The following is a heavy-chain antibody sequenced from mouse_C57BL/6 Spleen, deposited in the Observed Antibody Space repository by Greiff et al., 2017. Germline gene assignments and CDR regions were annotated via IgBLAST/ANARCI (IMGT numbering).Heavy chain of an antibody. J-gene: IGHJ1*03. Sequence: EVQRVESGGGLVQPGGSLSLSCAASGFTFTDYYMSWVRQPPGKGLEWVGFIRNKANGYTTEDSASVKGRFNISRDNSQSILYLQMNALRAEDSATYYCARPYGNYVCYFDGWGTAPTVTVAS. D-gene: IGHD2-1*01. CDR3: ARPYGNYVCYFDG. CDR1: GFTFTDYY. V-gene: IGHV7-3*01. CDR2: IRNKANGYTT.